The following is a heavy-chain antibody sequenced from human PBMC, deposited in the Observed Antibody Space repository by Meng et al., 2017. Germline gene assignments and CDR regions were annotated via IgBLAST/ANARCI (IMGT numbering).Heavy chain of an antibody. Sequence: ASVKVSCKASGYTFTGYAMNWVRQAPGQGLEWMGWINTNTGNPTYAQGFTGRFVFSLDTSVSTAYLQISSLKAEYTAVYSCASNIGYCSGGSCPSVLTWGQGTLVTVSS. CDR3: ASNIGYCSGGSCPSVLT. D-gene: IGHD2-15*01. CDR1: GYTFTGYA. CDR2: INTNTGNP. V-gene: IGHV7-4-1*02. J-gene: IGHJ5*02.